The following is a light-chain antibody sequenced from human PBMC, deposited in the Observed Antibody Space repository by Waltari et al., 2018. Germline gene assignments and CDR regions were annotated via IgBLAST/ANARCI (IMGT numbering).Light chain of an antibody. J-gene: IGKJ4*01. CDR1: QGINSG. V-gene: IGKV1-12*01. Sequence: DIQMTQSPSSVSASVGDKVTITCRASQGINSGLAWYQQKPGKAPKLLIYDASSLQTGVTSRFSGSESGTEFTLTISSLQPEDFATYYCQQANRFPLTFGGGTKVELK. CDR3: QQANRFPLT. CDR2: DAS.